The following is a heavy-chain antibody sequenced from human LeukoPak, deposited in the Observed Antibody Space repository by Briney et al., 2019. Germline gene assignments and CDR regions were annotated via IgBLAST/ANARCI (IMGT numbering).Heavy chain of an antibody. CDR3: ATPSRWFDP. CDR1: GYTLTELS. J-gene: IGHJ5*02. CDR2: FDPEDGET. Sequence: AASVKVSCTVSGYTLTELSMHWVRQAPGKGLEWMGGFDPEDGETIYAQTFQGRVTMTEDTSTDTAYMELSSLRSEDTAVYYCATPSRWFDPWGQGTLVTVSS. V-gene: IGHV1-24*01.